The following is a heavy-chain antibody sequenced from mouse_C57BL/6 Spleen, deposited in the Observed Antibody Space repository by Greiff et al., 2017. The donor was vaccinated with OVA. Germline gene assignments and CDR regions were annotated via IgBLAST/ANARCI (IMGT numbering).Heavy chain of an antibody. CDR1: GFNIKDYY. CDR3: PGEFTGYFDV. D-gene: IGHD1-1*01. V-gene: IGHV14-1*01. Sequence: VQLQQSGAELVRPGASVKLSCTASGFNIKDYYMHWVKQRPEQGLEWIGRIDPEDGDTEYAPKFQGKATMTADTSSNTAYLQLSSLTSEDTAVYYCPGEFTGYFDVWAQGPRSPSPQ. CDR2: IDPEDGDT. J-gene: IGHJ1*03.